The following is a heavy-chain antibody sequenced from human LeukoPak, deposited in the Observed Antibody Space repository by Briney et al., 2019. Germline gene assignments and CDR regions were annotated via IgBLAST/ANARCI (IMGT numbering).Heavy chain of an antibody. J-gene: IGHJ4*02. CDR3: ARVGIAARGVDY. CDR1: GVSVSSGSYY. V-gene: IGHV4-61*01. CDR2: IYYSGST. D-gene: IGHD6-6*01. Sequence: SETLSLTCTVSGVSVSSGSYYWSWIRQPPGKGLEWIGYIYYSGSTNYNPSLKSRVTISVDTSKNQFSLKLSSVTAADTAVYYCARVGIAARGVDYWGQGTLVTVSS.